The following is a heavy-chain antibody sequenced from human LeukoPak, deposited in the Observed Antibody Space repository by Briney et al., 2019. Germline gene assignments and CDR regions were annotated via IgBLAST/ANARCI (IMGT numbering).Heavy chain of an antibody. V-gene: IGHV4-61*01. D-gene: IGHD3-22*01. Sequence: PSETLSLTCTVSGGSVSSGSYYWSWIRQPPGKGLEWIGYIYYSGSTNYNPSLKSRVTISVDTSKNQFSLKLSSVTAADTAVYYCARDRWYYDSSGYFDYWGQGTLVAVSS. CDR3: ARDRWYYDSSGYFDY. J-gene: IGHJ4*02. CDR2: IYYSGST. CDR1: GGSVSSGSYY.